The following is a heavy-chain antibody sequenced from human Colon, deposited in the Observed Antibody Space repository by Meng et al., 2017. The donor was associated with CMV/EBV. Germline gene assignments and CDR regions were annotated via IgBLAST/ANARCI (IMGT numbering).Heavy chain of an antibody. Sequence: ISRGGYYRSWIRQAPEKGLEWVGYISYGGNQVHYPYLERRVYISLKTYANKLSQILKSGTVADTAVYYCARDRGGHSGDGFATGFDHWGHGILVTVSS. CDR2: ISYGGNQ. J-gene: IGHJ4*01. D-gene: IGHD5-12*01. V-gene: IGHV4-31*02. CDR3: ARDRGGHSGDGFATGFDH. CDR1: ISRGGYY.